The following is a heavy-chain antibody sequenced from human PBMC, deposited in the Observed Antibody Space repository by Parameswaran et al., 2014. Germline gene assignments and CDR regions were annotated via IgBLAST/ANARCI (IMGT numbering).Heavy chain of an antibody. D-gene: IGHD5-12*01. CDR3: ARKGWLRSIAGDFFDY. CDR2: INTNTGNP. Sequence: WVRQAPGQGLEWMGWINTNTGNPTYAQDFTGRFVFSLDTSVSTAYLQISSLKAEDTAVYYCARKGWLRSIAGDFFDYWGQGTLVTVSS. V-gene: IGHV7-4-1*02. J-gene: IGHJ4*02.